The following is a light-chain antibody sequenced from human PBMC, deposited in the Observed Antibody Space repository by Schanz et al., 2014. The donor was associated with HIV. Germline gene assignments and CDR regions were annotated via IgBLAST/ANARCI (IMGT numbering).Light chain of an antibody. CDR3: QQCVTYPYT. Sequence: DIQMTQPPSSLSALVGERVSISCRASQSISTWLAWYQQKPGKAPRLLIYEASILESGVPSRFSGSGSGTSFTLTITSLQPVDFATYYCQQCVTYPYTFGQGTKLDIK. V-gene: IGKV1-5*03. CDR2: EAS. J-gene: IGKJ2*01. CDR1: QSISTW.